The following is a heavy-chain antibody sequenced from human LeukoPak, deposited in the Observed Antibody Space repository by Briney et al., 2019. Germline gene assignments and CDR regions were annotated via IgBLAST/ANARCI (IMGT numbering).Heavy chain of an antibody. CDR2: IYYSGST. CDR1: GGSISSSSYY. CDR3: ARERRVDTAMVQNFDY. Sequence: SETLSLTCTVSGGSISSSSYYWGWIRQPPGKGLEWIGSIYYSGSTYYNPSLKSRVTISVDTSKNQFSLKLSSVTAADTAVYCCARERRVDTAMVQNFDYWGQGTLVTVSS. V-gene: IGHV4-39*07. D-gene: IGHD5-18*01. J-gene: IGHJ4*02.